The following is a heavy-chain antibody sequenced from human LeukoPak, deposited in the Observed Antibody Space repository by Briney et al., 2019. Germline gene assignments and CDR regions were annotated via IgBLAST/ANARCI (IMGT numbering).Heavy chain of an antibody. Sequence: SETLSLTCTVSGGSISSSSYYWGWIRQPPGKGLEWIGSIYYSGSTYYNPSLKSRVTISVDTSKNQFSLKLSSVTAADTAVYYCARHAGTTWFDYWGQGTLVTVSS. D-gene: IGHD4-17*01. CDR1: GGSISSSSYY. CDR2: IYYSGST. J-gene: IGHJ4*02. V-gene: IGHV4-39*01. CDR3: ARHAGTTWFDY.